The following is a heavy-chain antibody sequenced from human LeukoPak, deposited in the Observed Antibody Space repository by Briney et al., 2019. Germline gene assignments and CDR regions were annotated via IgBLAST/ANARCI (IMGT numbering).Heavy chain of an antibody. Sequence: PSETLSLTCAVSGGSFIGYDWTWIRQPPGKGLEWIGEINHSGGTNYNPSLKSHVTISVDTSKSQFSLKLSSVTAADTAVYYCASLARGGNWFDRWGQGTLVTVSS. D-gene: IGHD6-6*01. V-gene: IGHV4-34*01. CDR2: INHSGGT. J-gene: IGHJ5*02. CDR3: ASLARGGNWFDR. CDR1: GGSFIGYD.